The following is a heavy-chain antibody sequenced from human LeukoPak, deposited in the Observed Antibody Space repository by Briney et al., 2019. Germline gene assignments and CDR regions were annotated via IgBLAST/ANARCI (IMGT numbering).Heavy chain of an antibody. D-gene: IGHD4-17*01. CDR2: ISSSGSTI. Sequence: GGALRLLYASSGLSVGSYERIGLGGRPGKGLKWVSYISSSGSTIYYADSVKGRFTISRDNAKNSLYLQMNSLRAEDTAVYYCARDPGDYDYFDYWGQGTLVTVSS. V-gene: IGHV3-48*03. CDR3: ARDPGDYDYFDY. J-gene: IGHJ4*02. CDR1: GLSVGSYE.